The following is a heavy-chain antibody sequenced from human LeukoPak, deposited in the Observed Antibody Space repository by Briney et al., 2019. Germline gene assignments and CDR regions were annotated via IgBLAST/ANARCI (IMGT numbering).Heavy chain of an antibody. V-gene: IGHV4-34*01. CDR1: GGSFSGYY. D-gene: IGHD2-15*01. J-gene: IGHJ6*04. CDR3: ARGKEVVVAATDYYYYGMDV. Sequence: SETLSLTCAVYGGSFSGYYWSWIRQPPGKELEWIGEINHSGSTNYNPSLKSRVTISVDTSKNQFSLKLSSVTAADTAVYYCARGKEVVVAATDYYYYGMDVWGNGTTVTVSS. CDR2: INHSGST.